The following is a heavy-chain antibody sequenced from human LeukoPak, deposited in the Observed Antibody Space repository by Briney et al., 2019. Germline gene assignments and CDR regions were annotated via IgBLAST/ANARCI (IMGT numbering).Heavy chain of an antibody. Sequence: ASVKVSCKASGYTFTGYYMHWVRQAPGQGLEGMGRINPNSGGTNYAQNLQGRVTMTRDTSISTAYRELRRLRSDDTAVYYCAREVRLVGATLFDYWGQGTLVTVSS. CDR3: AREVRLVGATLFDY. D-gene: IGHD1-26*01. J-gene: IGHJ4*02. V-gene: IGHV1-2*06. CDR1: GYTFTGYY. CDR2: INPNSGGT.